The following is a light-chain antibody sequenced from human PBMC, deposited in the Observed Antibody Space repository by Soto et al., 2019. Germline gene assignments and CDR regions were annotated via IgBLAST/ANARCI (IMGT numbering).Light chain of an antibody. V-gene: IGKV3-20*01. Sequence: ERVLTQSPGTLSLSPGERATLSCRASQSVSSSYLAWYQQKPGQAPRLLIYGASSRATGIPDRFSGSGSGTDFTLTISRLEPEDFAVYYCQQYGSSPPYTFGQGTK. J-gene: IGKJ2*01. CDR2: GAS. CDR1: QSVSSSY. CDR3: QQYGSSPPYT.